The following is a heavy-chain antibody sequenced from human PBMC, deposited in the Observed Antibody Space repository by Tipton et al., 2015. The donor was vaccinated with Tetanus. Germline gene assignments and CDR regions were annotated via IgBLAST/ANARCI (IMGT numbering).Heavy chain of an antibody. J-gene: IGHJ2*01. CDR3: ARRLGPYTGDQIWHFDL. CDR1: GYKFVNYW. V-gene: IGHV5-51*01. D-gene: IGHD7-27*01. CDR2: IYPGDSDT. Sequence: QSGPEVKKPGESLKISCKASGYKFVNYWIAWVRQKPGKGLEWMGIIYPGDSDTRYSPSFQGQVTISADKSITTAYLQWSSLKASDTAMHYCARRLGPYTGDQIWHFDLWGRGTLVTVSS.